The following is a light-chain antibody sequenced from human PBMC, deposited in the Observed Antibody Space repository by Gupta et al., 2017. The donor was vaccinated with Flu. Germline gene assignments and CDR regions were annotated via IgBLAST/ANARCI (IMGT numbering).Light chain of an antibody. CDR3: ATEDTSGSDGV. Sequence: KVTNSSSGGSSNIGNNYVSWYPHLPVTAPNLLIYNNDKRPSAIPDRFSGSKSGTSATLDITGLQTGDEADYYCATEDTSGSDGVFGGGTKLTVL. V-gene: IGLV1-51*02. CDR1: SSNIGNNY. J-gene: IGLJ2*01. CDR2: NND.